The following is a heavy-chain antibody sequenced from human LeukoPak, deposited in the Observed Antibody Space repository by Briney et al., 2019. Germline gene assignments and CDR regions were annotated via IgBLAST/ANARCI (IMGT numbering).Heavy chain of an antibody. CDR1: GGSISSYY. Sequence: SETLSLTCTVSGGSISSYYWSWIRQPPGKGLEWIGYSYYSGSTNYNPSLKSRVTISVDTSKNQFSLKLSSVTAADTAVYYCARGGEPLAQTYYFDYWGQGTLVTVSS. V-gene: IGHV4-59*01. CDR3: ARGGEPLAQTYYFDY. CDR2: SYYSGST. D-gene: IGHD1-14*01. J-gene: IGHJ4*02.